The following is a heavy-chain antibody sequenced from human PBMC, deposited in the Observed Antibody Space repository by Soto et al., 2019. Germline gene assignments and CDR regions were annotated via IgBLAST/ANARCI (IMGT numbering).Heavy chain of an antibody. CDR2: ISGYNGNT. V-gene: IGHV1-18*01. J-gene: IGHJ3*02. CDR3: ARESATTHVGFEI. CDR1: GYTFTSYD. Sequence: QVQVVQSGAEVKKPGASVKVSCKTSGYTFTSYDISWVRQAPGQGLEWMGWISGYNGNTNYAQKRQGRVTMTTDTSTSTAYLEVRSLRSDDTAVYYCARESATTHVGFEICGQGTMVIVSS. D-gene: IGHD4-17*01.